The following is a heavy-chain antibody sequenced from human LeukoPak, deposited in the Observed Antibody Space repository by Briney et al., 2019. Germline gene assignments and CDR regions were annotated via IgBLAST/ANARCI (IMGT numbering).Heavy chain of an antibody. CDR3: ARDCKVDILGARDPHWIDP. Sequence: GSLRLSCAVSGFTFSSYKMNWVRQAPGKGLEWVSYISSSGTTIYYADSVKGRFTISRDNAKNSLYLQMNSLRAEDTAVYYCARDCKVDILGARDPHWIDPWGQGTLVTVSS. V-gene: IGHV3-48*03. J-gene: IGHJ5*02. CDR1: GFTFSSYK. CDR2: ISSSGTTI. D-gene: IGHD1-26*01.